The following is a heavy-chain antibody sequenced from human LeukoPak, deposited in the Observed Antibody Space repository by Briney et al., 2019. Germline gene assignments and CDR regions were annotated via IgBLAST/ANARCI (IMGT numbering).Heavy chain of an antibody. CDR3: ANTHYSSSWYLGY. Sequence: PGGSLRLSCAASGFTFSSYGMHWVRQAPGKGLEWVAFIRYDGSNKYYADSVKGRFTISRDNSKNTLYLQMNSPRAEDTAVYYCANTHYSSSWYLGYWGQGTLVTVSS. D-gene: IGHD6-13*01. CDR1: GFTFSSYG. J-gene: IGHJ4*02. CDR2: IRYDGSNK. V-gene: IGHV3-30*02.